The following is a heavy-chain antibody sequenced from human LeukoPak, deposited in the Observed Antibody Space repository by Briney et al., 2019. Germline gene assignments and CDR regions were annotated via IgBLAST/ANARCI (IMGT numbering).Heavy chain of an antibody. D-gene: IGHD5-18*01. J-gene: IGHJ4*02. Sequence: PSETLSLTCTVSGGSINSGDYYWVWIRQPPGKGLEWIGSIYYSGSTNYNPSLKSRVTISVDTSKNQFSLKLSSVTAADTAVYYCARDSDTAIDYWGQGTLVTVSS. CDR3: ARDSDTAIDY. CDR1: GGSINSGDYY. CDR2: IYYSGST. V-gene: IGHV4-39*07.